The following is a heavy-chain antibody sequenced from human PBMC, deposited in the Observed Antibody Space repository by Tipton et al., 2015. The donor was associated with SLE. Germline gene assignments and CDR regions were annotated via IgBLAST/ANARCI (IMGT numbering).Heavy chain of an antibody. D-gene: IGHD3-10*01. Sequence: GSLRLSCAASGFTFSDYSMQWVRQAPGKGPEYVSYISPSGTTIYYADSVKGRFTISRDNAKNSLYLQMNSLRAEDTAVYYCVRGIYGEGDWGQGTLVTVSS. CDR1: GFTFSDYS. CDR3: VRGIYGEGD. V-gene: IGHV3-48*04. CDR2: ISPSGTTI. J-gene: IGHJ4*02.